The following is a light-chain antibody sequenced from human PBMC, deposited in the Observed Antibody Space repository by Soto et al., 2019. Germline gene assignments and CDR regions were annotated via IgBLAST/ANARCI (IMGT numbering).Light chain of an antibody. J-gene: IGLJ2*01. CDR1: NIGSKS. V-gene: IGLV3-21*04. Sequence: SYELTQPPSVSVAPGKTARITCGGNNIGSKSVHWYQQKAGQAPILAMYYDSDRPSGIPERFSGSNSGNTATLTISTVEAGDEAVYYCQVWDISSNHVVFGGGTKVTVL. CDR2: YDS. CDR3: QVWDISSNHVV.